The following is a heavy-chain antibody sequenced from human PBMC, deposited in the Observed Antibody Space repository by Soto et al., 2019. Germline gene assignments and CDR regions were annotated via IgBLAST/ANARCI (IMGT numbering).Heavy chain of an antibody. CDR2: ISAYNGNT. Sequence: EASVKVSCKASGYTFTSYGISWVRQAPGQGLERMGWISAYNGNTNYAQKLQGRVTMTTDTSTSTAYMELRSLRSDDTAVYYCARDYTIFGVVIILTDYGMDVWGQGTTVTVSS. CDR3: ARDYTIFGVVIILTDYGMDV. V-gene: IGHV1-18*01. CDR1: GYTFTSYG. J-gene: IGHJ6*02. D-gene: IGHD3-3*01.